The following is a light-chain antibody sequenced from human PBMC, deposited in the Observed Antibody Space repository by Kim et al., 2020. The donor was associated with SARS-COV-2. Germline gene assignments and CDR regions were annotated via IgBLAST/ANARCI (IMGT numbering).Light chain of an antibody. CDR2: EVT. Sequence: QSALTQPPSVSGSPGQSVTISCTGTRSDIGGYDRVSWYQQSPGTAPKLLIYEVTNLPSGAPDRFSGSKSGSTASLTIAGLQTEDEAHYYCSSFTDSTTVIFGGGTQLTVL. V-gene: IGLV2-18*02. CDR3: SSFTDSTTVI. J-gene: IGLJ2*01. CDR1: RSDIGGYDR.